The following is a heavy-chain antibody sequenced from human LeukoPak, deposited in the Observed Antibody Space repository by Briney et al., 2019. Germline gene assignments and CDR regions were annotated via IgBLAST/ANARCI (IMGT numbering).Heavy chain of an antibody. V-gene: IGHV3-74*01. CDR2: INSDGSST. D-gene: IGHD6-25*01. CDR3: ANHCPPGIAAGSFDY. CDR1: GFTFSSYW. Sequence: GGSLRLSCAASGFTFSSYWMHWVRQAPGKGLVWVSRINSDGSSTSYADSVKGRFTISRDNSKNTLYLQMNSLRAEDTAVYYCANHCPPGIAAGSFDYWGQGTLVTVSS. J-gene: IGHJ4*02.